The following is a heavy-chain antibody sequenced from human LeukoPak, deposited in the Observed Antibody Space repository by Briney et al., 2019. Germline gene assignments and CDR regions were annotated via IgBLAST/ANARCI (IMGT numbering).Heavy chain of an antibody. CDR3: ARMFRGGPHDPLDY. CDR1: GFTFSTYC. D-gene: IGHD3-10*02. J-gene: IGHJ4*02. CDR2: IKQDGSEK. V-gene: IGHV3-7*01. Sequence: GGSLRLSCAASGFTFSTYCMTWVRQAPGKGLEWVANIKQDGSEKYYVDSVKGRFTISRDNAKNSLYLQMNSLTAEDTAVYYCARMFRGGPHDPLDYWGQGTLVTVSS.